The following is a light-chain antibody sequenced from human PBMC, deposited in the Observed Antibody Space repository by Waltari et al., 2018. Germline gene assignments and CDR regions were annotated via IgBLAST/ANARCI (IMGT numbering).Light chain of an antibody. CDR2: EVN. Sequence: QSALTQPASVSVSPGQSITISCTGTRSDIGRYNFVSWYQQHPGKAPKLIVYEVNNRPSGVSNRFSGSKSGSTASLTISGLQADDEADYYCCSFTSTLDVFGGGTKLTVL. CDR1: RSDIGRYNF. CDR3: CSFTSTLDV. V-gene: IGLV2-14*03. J-gene: IGLJ2*01.